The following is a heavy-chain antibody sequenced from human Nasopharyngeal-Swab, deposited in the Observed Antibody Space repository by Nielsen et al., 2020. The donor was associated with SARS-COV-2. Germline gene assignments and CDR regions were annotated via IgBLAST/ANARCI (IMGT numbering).Heavy chain of an antibody. CDR2: IYYSGST. D-gene: IGHD3-3*01. Sequence: TFGDYALSWFRQHPGKGLEWIGYIYYSGSTYYNPSLKSRVTISVDTSKNQFSLKLSSVTAADTAVYYCARANRSGIFGVVLNFDYWGQGTLVTVSS. V-gene: IGHV4-31*02. CDR3: ARANRSGIFGVVLNFDY. CDR1: TFGDYA. J-gene: IGHJ4*02.